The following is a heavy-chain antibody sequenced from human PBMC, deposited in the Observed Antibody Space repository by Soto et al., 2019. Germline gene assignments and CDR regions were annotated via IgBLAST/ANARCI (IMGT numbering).Heavy chain of an antibody. Sequence: QVQLQESGPGLVKPSETLSLTCTISGVSISTYYWSWIRQPPGKGLEWIGYIYYNGITNYNPSLKSRVAMSIDTSKKQFSLKLTSVTTADTAVYYCARVTLPSTLFGVGRDWYFDLWGRGTLVTVSS. J-gene: IGHJ2*01. CDR1: GVSISTYY. CDR2: IYYNGIT. D-gene: IGHD3-3*01. V-gene: IGHV4-59*01. CDR3: ARVTLPSTLFGVGRDWYFDL.